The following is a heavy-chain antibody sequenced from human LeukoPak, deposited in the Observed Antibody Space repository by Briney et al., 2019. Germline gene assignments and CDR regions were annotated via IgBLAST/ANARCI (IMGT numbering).Heavy chain of an antibody. Sequence: PGGSLRLSCAASGFTFSSYSLNWVRQAPGKGLEWVSSVSSSSYIYYADSVKGRFTISRDNAKNSLYLQMNSLRAEDTAVYYCARDLGLDYGDYPDYFDYWGQGTLVTVSS. CDR2: VSSSSYI. V-gene: IGHV3-21*01. J-gene: IGHJ4*02. D-gene: IGHD4-17*01. CDR1: GFTFSSYS. CDR3: ARDLGLDYGDYPDYFDY.